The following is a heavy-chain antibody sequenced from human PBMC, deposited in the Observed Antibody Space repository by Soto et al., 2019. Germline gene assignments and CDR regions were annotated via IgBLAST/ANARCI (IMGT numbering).Heavy chain of an antibody. CDR2: ISYDGSNK. V-gene: IGHV3-30*18. Sequence: LSLTCAASGFTFSSYGMHWVRQAPGKGLEWVAVISYDGSNKYYADSVKGRFTISRDNSKNTLYLQMNSLRAEDTAVYYCAKDGRDTAVYYFDYWGQGTLVTVSS. CDR3: AKDGRDTAVYYFDY. J-gene: IGHJ4*02. D-gene: IGHD5-18*01. CDR1: GFTFSSYG.